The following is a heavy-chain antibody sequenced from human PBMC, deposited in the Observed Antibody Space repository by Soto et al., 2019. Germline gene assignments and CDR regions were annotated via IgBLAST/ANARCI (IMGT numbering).Heavy chain of an antibody. D-gene: IGHD2-8*02. Sequence: PSETLSLTCTGSGGSTSSYYWRWCRQPPGKGLEWIGSMYYSGTTYYNPSLKSRVTIFVDTSKNQFSLKLRSVTAADTAVYFCARISGTPTAGGFAFGVLVQGTLVT. J-gene: IGHJ3*01. CDR1: GGSTSSYY. V-gene: IGHV4-59*04. CDR3: ARISGTPTAGGFAFGV. CDR2: MYYSGTT.